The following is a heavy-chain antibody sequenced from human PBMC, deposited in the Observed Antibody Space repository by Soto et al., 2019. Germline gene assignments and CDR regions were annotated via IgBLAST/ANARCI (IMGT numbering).Heavy chain of an antibody. V-gene: IGHV3-7*01. D-gene: IGHD1-20*01. J-gene: IGHJ6*02. Sequence: GGSLRLSCAASEFTFDKYYMTWVRQAPGKGPEWVANIKPDGSEQYYVDSVKGRFTISRDNANNSLYLQMNSLRAEDTAVYFCARGNWNYYYGFDVWGQGTTVTAP. CDR1: EFTFDKYY. CDR2: IKPDGSEQ. CDR3: ARGNWNYYYGFDV.